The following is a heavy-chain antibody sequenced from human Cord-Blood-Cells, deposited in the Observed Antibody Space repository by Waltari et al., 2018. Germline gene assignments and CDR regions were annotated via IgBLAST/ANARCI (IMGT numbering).Heavy chain of an antibody. Sequence: QVQLVQSGAEVKKPGASVKVSCKASGYTFTSYAMHWVPQAPGQRLEWMGWINAGNGNTKYSQKFQGRVTITRDTSASTAYMELSSLRSEDTAVYYCARVQLDYFDYWGQGTLVTVSS. D-gene: IGHD6-6*01. V-gene: IGHV1-3*01. CDR1: GYTFTSYA. J-gene: IGHJ4*02. CDR2: INAGNGNT. CDR3: ARVQLDYFDY.